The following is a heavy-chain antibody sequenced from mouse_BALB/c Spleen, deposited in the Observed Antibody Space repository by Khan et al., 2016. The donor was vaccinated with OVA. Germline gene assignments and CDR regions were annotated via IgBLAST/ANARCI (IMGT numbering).Heavy chain of an antibody. D-gene: IGHD2-12*01. CDR2: ISPYTGEP. CDR3: TRPPHCYDVFVY. CDR1: GYTFTNYG. V-gene: IGHV9-3-1*01. J-gene: IGHJ4*01. Sequence: QIQLVQSGPELKKPGATVKISCKASGYTFTNYGMNWVKQAPGKALKWMGWISPYTGEPTYADDFKGRFAFSLETSASTAYLQLNNLHTADTATYFCTRPPHCYDVFVYWGQGTSVTVSS.